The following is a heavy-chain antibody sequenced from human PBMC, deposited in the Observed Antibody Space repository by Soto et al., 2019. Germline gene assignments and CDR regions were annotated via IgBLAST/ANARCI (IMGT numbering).Heavy chain of an antibody. Sequence: SETLSLTCAVYGGSFSGYYWSWIRQPPGKGLEWIGEINHSGSTNYNPSLKSRVTISVDTSKNQFSLKLSSVTAADTAVYYCAKGGSGSYYYYGMDVWGQGTTVTVSS. CDR2: INHSGST. V-gene: IGHV4-34*01. J-gene: IGHJ6*02. D-gene: IGHD3-10*01. CDR1: GGSFSGYY. CDR3: AKGGSGSYYYYGMDV.